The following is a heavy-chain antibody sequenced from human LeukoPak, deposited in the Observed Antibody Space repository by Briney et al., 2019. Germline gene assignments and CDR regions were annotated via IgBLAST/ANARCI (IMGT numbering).Heavy chain of an antibody. Sequence: GGSLRLSCAASGFTFSSYSMNWVRQAPGKGLEWVSSISSSSSYIYYADSVKGRFTISRDNAKNSLYLQMNSLRAEDTAVYYCARDALTFGGVIAGRGLDYWGQGTLVTVSS. V-gene: IGHV3-21*01. CDR3: ARDALTFGGVIAGRGLDY. J-gene: IGHJ4*02. CDR2: ISSSSSYI. D-gene: IGHD3-16*02. CDR1: GFTFSSYS.